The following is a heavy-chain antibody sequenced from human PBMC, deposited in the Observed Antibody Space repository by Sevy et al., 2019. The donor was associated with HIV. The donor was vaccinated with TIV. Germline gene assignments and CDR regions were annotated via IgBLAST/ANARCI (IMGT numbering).Heavy chain of an antibody. CDR2: IWFDGSNT. J-gene: IGHJ4*02. Sequence: GGSLRLSCAASGFTFSTYGMHWVRQAPGKGLEWVAVIWFDGSNTYYADSVKGRFTIPRDIAKYTLHLQMNSLRAEDTAVYYCARNLEFYAYGDYGPAFMPDYWGQGTLVTVSS. CDR1: GFTFSTYG. D-gene: IGHD3-16*01. V-gene: IGHV3-33*01. CDR3: ARNLEFYAYGDYGPAFMPDY.